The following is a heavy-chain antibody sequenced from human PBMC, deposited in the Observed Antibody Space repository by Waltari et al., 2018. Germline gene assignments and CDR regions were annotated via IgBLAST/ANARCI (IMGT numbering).Heavy chain of an antibody. J-gene: IGHJ3*02. Sequence: EVQLLESGGGLVQPGGSLRLSCEASGFTLRSYWMRWVRQAPGKGPEWVANIKKDGSEEYYVDSVRGRFTISRDNAKNSLYLQMNSLRPEDTAVYYCARDQWFAFDIWGQGTMVTVSS. V-gene: IGHV3-7*01. D-gene: IGHD3-22*01. CDR2: IKKDGSEE. CDR1: GFTLRSYW. CDR3: ARDQWFAFDI.